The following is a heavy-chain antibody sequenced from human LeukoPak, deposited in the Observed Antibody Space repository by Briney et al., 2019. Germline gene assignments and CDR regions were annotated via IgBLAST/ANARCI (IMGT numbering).Heavy chain of an antibody. V-gene: IGHV1-2*02. CDR2: INPNSGGT. D-gene: IGHD5-18*01. CDR1: GYTFTGYY. Sequence: ASVKVSCKASGYTFTGYYMHWVRQAPGQGLEWMGWINPNSGGTNYAQKFQGRVTMTRDTSISTAYMELSRLRSDDTAVYYCARATGRGYSYGRETNYWGQGTLVTVSS. CDR3: ARATGRGYSYGRETNY. J-gene: IGHJ4*02.